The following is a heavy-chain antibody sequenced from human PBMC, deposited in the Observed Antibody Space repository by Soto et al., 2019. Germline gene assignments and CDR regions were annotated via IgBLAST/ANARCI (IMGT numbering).Heavy chain of an antibody. CDR1: GFTFSSYG. CDR3: ARDRGYDQPPRQVDY. D-gene: IGHD3-22*01. J-gene: IGHJ4*02. Sequence: QVQLVESGGGVVQPGRSLRLSCAASGFTFSSYGMHWVRQAPGKGLEWVAVIWYDGSNKYYADSVKGRFTISRDNSKNTLYLQMNSLRAEDTAVYYCARDRGYDQPPRQVDYWGQGTLVTVSS. V-gene: IGHV3-33*01. CDR2: IWYDGSNK.